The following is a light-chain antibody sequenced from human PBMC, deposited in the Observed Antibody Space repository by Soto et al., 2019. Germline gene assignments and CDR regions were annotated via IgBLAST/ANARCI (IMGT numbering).Light chain of an antibody. CDR1: RSNIGSNS. CDR3: ASWDDRLKGYV. CDR2: IND. Sequence: QSVLTQPPSVSGTPGQRVIISCSGSRSNIGSNSVDWYQQLPGTAPKLLIYINDQRPSGVPDRFSGSTSGTSVSLAISGLQSEDEADYYCASWDDRLKGYVFGTGTKLTVL. V-gene: IGLV1-44*01. J-gene: IGLJ1*01.